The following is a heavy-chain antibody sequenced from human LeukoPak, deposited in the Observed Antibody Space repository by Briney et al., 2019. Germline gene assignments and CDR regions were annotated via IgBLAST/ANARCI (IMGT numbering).Heavy chain of an antibody. J-gene: IGHJ4*02. CDR3: ARDRGGIVVVPAAMGAFDI. CDR2: INPNSGGT. Sequence: ASVKVSCKASGYTFTGYYMHWVRQAPGQGLEWMGWINPNSGGTNYAQKFQGRVAMTRDTSISTAYMELSRLRSDDTAVYYCARDRGGIVVVPAAMGAFDIWGQGTLVTVSS. V-gene: IGHV1-2*02. CDR1: GYTFTGYY. D-gene: IGHD2-2*01.